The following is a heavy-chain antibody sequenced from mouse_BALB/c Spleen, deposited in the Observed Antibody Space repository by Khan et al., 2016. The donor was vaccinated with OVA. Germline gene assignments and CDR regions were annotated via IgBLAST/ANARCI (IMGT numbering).Heavy chain of an antibody. D-gene: IGHD2-3*01. CDR1: GFSLTSYG. V-gene: IGHV2-6*02. CDR2: IWSDGST. J-gene: IGHJ4*01. Sequence: VQLQESGPGLVAPSQSLSITCTVSGFSLTSYGVHWVRQPPGKGLEWLVVIWSDGSTNYNSVLKSRLSISKDNSKSQAFLKMNSLQTDDTAIYYCARWFDGYSSLYAMDYWGQGTSVTVSS. CDR3: ARWFDGYSSLYAMDY.